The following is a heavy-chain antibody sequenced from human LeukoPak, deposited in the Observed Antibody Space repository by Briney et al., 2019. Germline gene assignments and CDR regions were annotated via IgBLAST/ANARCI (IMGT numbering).Heavy chain of an antibody. V-gene: IGHV4-34*12. J-gene: IGHJ6*02. Sequence: SETLSLTCAVYGGSFSGYYWSWIRQPPGKGLEWIGEIIHSGSTNYNPSLKSRVTISVDASKNQFSLKLSSVTAADTAVYYCARVRSAGYSSSWYQKYYGMDVWGQGTTVTVSS. CDR3: ARVRSAGYSSSWYQKYYGMDV. D-gene: IGHD6-13*01. CDR2: IIHSGST. CDR1: GGSFSGYY.